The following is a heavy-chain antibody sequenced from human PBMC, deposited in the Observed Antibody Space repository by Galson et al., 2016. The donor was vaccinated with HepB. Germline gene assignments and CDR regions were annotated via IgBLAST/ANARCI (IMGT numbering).Heavy chain of an antibody. V-gene: IGHV4-59*11. Sequence: SETLSLTCAVSGGSIGNQYWSWIRQSSGKGLEWIGYVYHSGTTNYNPSLESRVTMSVDTSTNQIFLNLRSVTAADTAVYYCARDKGVAVALRWFEYWGQGTLVTVSS. CDR1: GGSIGNQY. J-gene: IGHJ5*01. CDR3: ARDKGVAVALRWFEY. CDR2: VYHSGTT. D-gene: IGHD6-19*01.